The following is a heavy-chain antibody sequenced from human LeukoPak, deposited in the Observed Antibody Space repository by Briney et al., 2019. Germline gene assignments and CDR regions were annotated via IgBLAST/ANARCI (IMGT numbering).Heavy chain of an antibody. Sequence: PSETLSLTCTVSGYSISSGYYWGWIRQPPGKGRDWIGSIYHSGSTYYNPSLKSRVTISVDTSKNRFSLKLSSVTAADTAVYYCARDYSMVRGVIMTNDAFDIWGQGTMVTVSS. V-gene: IGHV4-38-2*02. CDR3: ARDYSMVRGVIMTNDAFDI. CDR2: IYHSGST. J-gene: IGHJ3*02. CDR1: GYSISSGYY. D-gene: IGHD3-10*01.